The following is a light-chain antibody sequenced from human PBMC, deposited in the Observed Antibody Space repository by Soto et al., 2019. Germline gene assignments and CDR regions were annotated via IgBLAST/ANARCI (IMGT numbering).Light chain of an antibody. CDR1: SSDVGSNDY. Sequence: SVSGSPGQSITISCTGSSSDVGSNDYVSWYQQHPGKAPKLMIYEVSNRPSGVSNRFSGSKSGNTASLTISGLQAEDEAGYYCSSYTSSGTFYVFGTGTKVTVL. V-gene: IGLV2-14*01. J-gene: IGLJ1*01. CDR2: EVS. CDR3: SSYTSSGTFYV.